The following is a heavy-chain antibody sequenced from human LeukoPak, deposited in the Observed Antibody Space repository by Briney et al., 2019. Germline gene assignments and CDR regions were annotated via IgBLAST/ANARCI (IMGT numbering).Heavy chain of an antibody. D-gene: IGHD4-17*01. CDR1: GGSISSGGYY. CDR3: ARFDYGDYVFDY. Sequence: SETPSLTCTVSGGSISSGGYYWSWIRQHPGKGLEWIGYISYNGDTYYNPSLKSRVTISVDTSKNQFSLKLSSGTAADTAVYYCARFDYGDYVFDYWGQGTLVTVSS. V-gene: IGHV4-31*03. CDR2: ISYNGDT. J-gene: IGHJ4*02.